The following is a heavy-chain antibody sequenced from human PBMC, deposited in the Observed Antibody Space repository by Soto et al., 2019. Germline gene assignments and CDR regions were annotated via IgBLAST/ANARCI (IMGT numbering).Heavy chain of an antibody. CDR2: IYYSGST. J-gene: IGHJ4*02. CDR1: GASISSYY. CDR3: ASQGRDGDNYVNHFAY. D-gene: IGHD5-12*01. Sequence: SETLSLTCTVSGASISSYYWSWIRQPPCKGLEWIGYIYYSGSTNYSPSLKSRVTMSVDTSKNQFSLKLSSVTAADTAVYYCASQGRDGDNYVNHFAYWGQGTLVTVSS. V-gene: IGHV4-59*08.